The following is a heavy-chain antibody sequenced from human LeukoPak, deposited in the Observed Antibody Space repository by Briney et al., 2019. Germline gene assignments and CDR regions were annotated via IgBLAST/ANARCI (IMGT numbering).Heavy chain of an antibody. D-gene: IGHD3-16*02. J-gene: IGHJ4*02. V-gene: IGHV4-34*01. Sequence: SETLSLTCAVYGGSFSGYYWSWIRQPPGKGLEWIGEINHSGSTNYNPSLKSRVTISVDTSKNQFSLKLSSVTAADTAVYYCARRIGDYDYVWGSYRYKAYYFDYWGQGTLVTVSS. CDR2: INHSGST. CDR1: GGSFSGYY. CDR3: ARRIGDYDYVWGSYRYKAYYFDY.